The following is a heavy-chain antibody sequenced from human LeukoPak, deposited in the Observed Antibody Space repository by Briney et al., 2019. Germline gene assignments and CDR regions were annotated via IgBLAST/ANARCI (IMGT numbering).Heavy chain of an antibody. Sequence: GGSMRLSCAASGFTFSSYWMSWYRQAPGKGLEWVANIKQDGSEKYYVDSVKGRFTISRDNAKNSLYLQMNSLRAEDTAVYYCASPLGGYLVGWCYWGQGTLVTVSS. D-gene: IGHD3-22*01. J-gene: IGHJ4*02. V-gene: IGHV3-7*01. CDR1: GFTFSSYW. CDR2: IKQDGSEK. CDR3: ASPLGGYLVGWCY.